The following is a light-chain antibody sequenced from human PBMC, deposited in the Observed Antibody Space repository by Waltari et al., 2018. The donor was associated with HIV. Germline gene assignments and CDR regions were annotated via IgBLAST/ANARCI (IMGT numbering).Light chain of an antibody. CDR1: QSILYSSNNKNY. J-gene: IGKJ3*01. Sequence: DIVMPQSPDSLAVSLGERATINCKSSQSILYSSNNKNYLAWYQQKAGQPPKLLISWASTRESGVPDRFSGSGSGTDFSLTISSLQAEDVAVYYCQQYYTPPFTFGPGTKVDI. CDR2: WAS. CDR3: QQYYTPPFT. V-gene: IGKV4-1*01.